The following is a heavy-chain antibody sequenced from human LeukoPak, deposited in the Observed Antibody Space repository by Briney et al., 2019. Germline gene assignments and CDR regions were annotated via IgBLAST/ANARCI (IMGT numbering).Heavy chain of an antibody. CDR2: ISGSGGST. J-gene: IGHJ4*02. CDR1: GFTFSSYA. CDR3: ASLTGEEVDY. Sequence: GGSLRLSCAASGFTFSSYAMSWVRQAPGKGLGWVSAISGSGGSTYYADSVKGRFTISRDNSKNTLYLQMNSLRAEDTAVYYCASLTGEEVDYWGQGTLVTVSS. V-gene: IGHV3-23*01. D-gene: IGHD7-27*01.